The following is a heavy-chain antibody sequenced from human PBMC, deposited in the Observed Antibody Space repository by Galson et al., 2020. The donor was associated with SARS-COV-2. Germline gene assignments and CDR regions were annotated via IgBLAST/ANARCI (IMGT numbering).Heavy chain of an antibody. V-gene: IGHV4-31*03. D-gene: IGHD4-17*01. CDR3: ARADYGDYFGGQRGYGMDV. CDR2: IHYSWST. J-gene: IGHJ6*02. Sequence: SETLSLTCTVSGGSISSGGYYCSWIRQHPGKGLEWIGYIHYSWSTYYNPSLKSRVTISVDTSKNQFSLKLSSVTAADTAVYYCARADYGDYFGGQRGYGMDVWGQGTTVTVSS. CDR1: GGSISSGGYY.